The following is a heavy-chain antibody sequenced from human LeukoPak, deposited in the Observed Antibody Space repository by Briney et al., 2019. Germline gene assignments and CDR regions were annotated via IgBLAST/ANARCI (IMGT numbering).Heavy chain of an antibody. CDR2: ISGGGGRT. V-gene: IGHV3-23*01. D-gene: IGHD1-1*01. CDR1: GFTFSSYA. Sequence: GESLRLSWAASGFTFSSYAMSWVRQAPGKGLEWVSTISGGGGRTWYADSVKGRFTISRDNSKNTVDVQLNSLRAEDTAVYYCAKFRGSERTVIDCWGQGTLVTVSP. J-gene: IGHJ4*02. CDR3: AKFRGSERTVIDC.